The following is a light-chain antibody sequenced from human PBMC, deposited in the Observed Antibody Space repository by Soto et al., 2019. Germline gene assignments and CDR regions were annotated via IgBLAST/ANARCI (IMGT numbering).Light chain of an antibody. CDR3: QHYQNWHT. Sequence: ELVITQSPATLSVSPGERATLSCRASQSVSSDLAWYQQKPGQAPRLLMYGASARAAGIPARFSGSWSGTEFTLTINXLQSEDSAVYYCQHYQNWHTFGGGTKVDIK. V-gene: IGKV3-15*01. CDR2: GAS. J-gene: IGKJ4*01. CDR1: QSVSSD.